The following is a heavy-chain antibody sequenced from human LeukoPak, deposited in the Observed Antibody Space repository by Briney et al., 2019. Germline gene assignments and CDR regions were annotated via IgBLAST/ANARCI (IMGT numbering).Heavy chain of an antibody. CDR2: IYPGDCDN. CDR1: GCGFTSYW. Sequence: GGALKISLKGSGCGFTSYWIGWGRPRPGKGVGWRGIIYPGDCDNRYSPSFQGQVNISAEKSISTAYLQWSSLKASDTAMYYCARLGYGSGSYYTMDVWGKGTTVTVSS. D-gene: IGHD3-10*01. V-gene: IGHV5-51*01. J-gene: IGHJ6*04. CDR3: ARLGYGSGSYYTMDV.